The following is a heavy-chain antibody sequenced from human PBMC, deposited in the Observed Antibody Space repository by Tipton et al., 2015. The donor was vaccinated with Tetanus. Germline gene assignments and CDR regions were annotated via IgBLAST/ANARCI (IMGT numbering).Heavy chain of an antibody. CDR3: ARVGTRWYFDI. D-gene: IGHD2-21*02. Sequence: TLSLTCAVSGYSISRSHWWAWIRQPPGKGLEWIGHIHNSGSTYYNPSLKSRVTVSVDTSKNQFSLTVNSVTDVDTAVYYCARVGTRWYFDIWGSGTLVTVSS. CDR1: GYSISRSHW. CDR2: IHNSGST. J-gene: IGHJ2*01. V-gene: IGHV4-28*01.